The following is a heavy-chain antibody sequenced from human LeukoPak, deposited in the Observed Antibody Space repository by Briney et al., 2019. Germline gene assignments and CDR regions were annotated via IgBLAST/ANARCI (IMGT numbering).Heavy chain of an antibody. V-gene: IGHV4-34*01. J-gene: IGHJ4*02. CDR3: AGRRITMTVVVRYFDY. CDR2: VNHSGST. D-gene: IGHD3-22*01. Sequence: SETLSLTCAVYGGSFSGYYWSWIRQPPGKGLEWIGEVNHSGSTHYNPSLKSRGTISVDTSKKQFSLRLISVTVADTAVYYCAGRRITMTVVVRYFDYWGQGTRVTVSS. CDR1: GGSFSGYY.